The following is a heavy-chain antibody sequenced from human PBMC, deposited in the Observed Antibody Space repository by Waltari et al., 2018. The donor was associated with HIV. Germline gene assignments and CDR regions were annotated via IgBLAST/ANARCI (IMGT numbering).Heavy chain of an antibody. CDR1: GFTFSSYS. J-gene: IGHJ4*02. Sequence: EVQLVESGGGLVKPGGSLRLSCAASGFTFSSYSMNWVRQAPGKGLGWVSSISSSSSYIYYADSVKGRFTISRDNAKNSLYLQMNSLRAEDTAVYYCARYSSGWPFDYWGQGTLVTVSS. CDR2: ISSSSSYI. V-gene: IGHV3-21*01. CDR3: ARYSSGWPFDY. D-gene: IGHD6-19*01.